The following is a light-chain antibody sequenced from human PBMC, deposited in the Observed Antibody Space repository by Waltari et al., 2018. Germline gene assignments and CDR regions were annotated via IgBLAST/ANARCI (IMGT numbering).Light chain of an antibody. V-gene: IGKV1-5*03. Sequence: DIQMTQSPSTLYASVGDRVTITCRASQSISNYLAWYQQTPGLAPRLLIYKASSLESGVPSRFSGSGDGTEFTLTISSLQPDDFATYFCQEYDTHYTFGQGTKLEVK. J-gene: IGKJ2*01. CDR3: QEYDTHYT. CDR1: QSISNY. CDR2: KAS.